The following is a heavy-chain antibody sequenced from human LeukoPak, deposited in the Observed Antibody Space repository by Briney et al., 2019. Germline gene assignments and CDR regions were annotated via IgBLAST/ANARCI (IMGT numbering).Heavy chain of an antibody. D-gene: IGHD1-14*01. J-gene: IGHJ6*02. V-gene: IGHV3-23*01. CDR1: DFSLPNSV. Sequence: GGSLRLSCSGSDFSLPNSVMSWVRQAPGKGLEWVSSVSVGGATTYYADSVKGRFTISRDNSKNTLLLQMNSLRVEDTALYYCARDIAEHGMDVWGQGTTVTVSS. CDR2: VSVGGATT. CDR3: ARDIAEHGMDV.